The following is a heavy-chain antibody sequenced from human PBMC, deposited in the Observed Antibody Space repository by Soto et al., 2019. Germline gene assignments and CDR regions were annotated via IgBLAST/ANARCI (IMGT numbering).Heavy chain of an antibody. D-gene: IGHD5-12*01. J-gene: IGHJ5*02. CDR3: ARAISGYVT. CDR2: INAGEGYT. CDR1: GITYSTYA. Sequence: QVHLVQSGAEVKHPGASVRVSCKASGITYSTYAIHWVRQAPGQGLEWMGWINAGEGYTRYSQDFQGRVTLTTVTSASTTYMDLSNLTFEDTAVYYCARAISGYVTWGQGTKVTVSS. V-gene: IGHV1-3*01.